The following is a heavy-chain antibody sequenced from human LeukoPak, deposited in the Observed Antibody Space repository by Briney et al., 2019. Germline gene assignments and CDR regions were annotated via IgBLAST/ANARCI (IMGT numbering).Heavy chain of an antibody. CDR3: ASVVSDAFDI. CDR2: INPSGGST. D-gene: IGHD2-15*01. J-gene: IGHJ3*02. Sequence: GASVKVSCKASGYTFTSYYMHWVRQAPGQGLEWMGIINPSGGSTSYAQKFQGRVTMTRDTSTSTVYMELSRLRSEDTAVHYCASVVSDAFDIWGQGTMVTVSS. V-gene: IGHV1-46*03. CDR1: GYTFTSYY.